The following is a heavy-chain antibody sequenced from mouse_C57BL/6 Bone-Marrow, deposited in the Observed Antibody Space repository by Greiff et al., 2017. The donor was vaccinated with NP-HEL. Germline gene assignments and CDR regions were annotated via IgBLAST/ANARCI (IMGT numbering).Heavy chain of an antibody. D-gene: IGHD2-1*01. CDR1: GYTFTSYW. V-gene: IGHV1-69*01. Sequence: QVQLQQPGAELVMPGASVKLSCKASGYTFTSYWMHWVKQRPGQGLEWIGEIVPSDSYPNYNQKFKGKSTLTVDKSSRTAYIQLRRLTSEDSAVYYCAMEDRGDSIYGNWFAYWGQGTLVTVSA. CDR3: AMEDRGDSIYGNWFAY. J-gene: IGHJ3*01. CDR2: IVPSDSYP.